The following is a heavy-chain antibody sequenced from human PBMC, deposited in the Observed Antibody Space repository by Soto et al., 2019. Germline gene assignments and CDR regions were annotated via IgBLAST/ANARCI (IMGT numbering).Heavy chain of an antibody. Sequence: PGESLKISCKGSGYSFAGYWITWGGQRPGKGLEWMGRIDPSDSQTYYSPSVRGHVTISATKSITTVFLQWSSLRASDTAMYYCARQIYDSDTGPNFQYYFDSWGQGTPVTVSS. V-gene: IGHV5-10-1*01. CDR1: GYSFAGYW. CDR3: ARQIYDSDTGPNFQYYFDS. CDR2: IDPSDSQT. D-gene: IGHD3-22*01. J-gene: IGHJ4*02.